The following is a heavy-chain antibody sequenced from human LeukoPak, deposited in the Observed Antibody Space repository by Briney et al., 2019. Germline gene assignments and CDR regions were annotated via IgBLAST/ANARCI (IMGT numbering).Heavy chain of an antibody. D-gene: IGHD2-15*01. CDR1: GGSLSNYY. V-gene: IGHV4-59*01. CDR2: IYSSGTA. CDR3: ARHGYCSGGSCYWDY. Sequence: SETLSLTCTVSGGSLSNYYWTWIRQTPGKGLEWIGYIYSSGTANYNPSLKSRVSISQDTSKNQFSLTMNSVTAADTAIYYCARHGYCSGGSCYWDYWGQGTLVTVSS. J-gene: IGHJ4*02.